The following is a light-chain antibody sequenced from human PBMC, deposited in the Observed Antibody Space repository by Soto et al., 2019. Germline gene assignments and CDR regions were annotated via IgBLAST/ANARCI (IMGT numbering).Light chain of an antibody. CDR2: AAS. Sequence: DIQLTQSPAFLSASVGDRVSITCRASQAISSYLACYQQKPGKAPKLLMYAASTLHSGVPSRFSGSRSGTEVTLTISSLQPEDFATYCCQQVKSFPFTFCPGTTLDIK. V-gene: IGKV1-9*01. J-gene: IGKJ3*01. CDR1: QAISSY. CDR3: QQVKSFPFT.